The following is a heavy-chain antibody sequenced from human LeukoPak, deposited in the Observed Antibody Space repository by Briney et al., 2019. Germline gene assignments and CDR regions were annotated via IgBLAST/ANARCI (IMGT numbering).Heavy chain of an antibody. V-gene: IGHV1-69*05. J-gene: IGHJ4*02. D-gene: IGHD3-9*01. CDR3: ARGDYDIPYYFDY. CDR1: GGTFSSYA. CDR2: IIPIFGTA. Sequence: GASVKVSCKASGGTFSSYAISWVRQAPGQGLEWMGGIIPIFGTANYAQKFQGRVTMTRDTSTSTVYMELSSLRSEDTAVYYCARGDYDIPYYFDYWGQGTLVTVSS.